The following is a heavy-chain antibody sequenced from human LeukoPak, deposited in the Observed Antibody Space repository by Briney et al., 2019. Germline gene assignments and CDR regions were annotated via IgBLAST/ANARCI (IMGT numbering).Heavy chain of an antibody. CDR1: GYSFTSYW. V-gene: IGHV5-51*01. CDR2: IYPGDSDT. Sequence: GESLKISCKGSGYSFTSYWIGWVRQMPGKGLEWMGIIYPGDSDTRYSPSFQGQVTISADKSISTAYLQWGSLKASDTAMYYCARQTVRGYSYGHYYYGMDVWGQGTTVTVSS. J-gene: IGHJ6*02. CDR3: ARQTVRGYSYGHYYYGMDV. D-gene: IGHD5-18*01.